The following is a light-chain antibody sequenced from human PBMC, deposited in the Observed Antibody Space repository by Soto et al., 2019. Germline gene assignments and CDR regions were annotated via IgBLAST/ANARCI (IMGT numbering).Light chain of an antibody. Sequence: EIVLTQSPATLSKSPGERDTLSCRASQSVSSYLAWYQQKPGQAPRLLIYDASNRATGIPARFSGSGSGTDFTLTISSLEPEDFAVYYCQQRSNWPPGEFTFGPGTKVDIK. CDR1: QSVSSY. CDR3: QQRSNWPPGEFT. CDR2: DAS. J-gene: IGKJ3*01. V-gene: IGKV3-11*01.